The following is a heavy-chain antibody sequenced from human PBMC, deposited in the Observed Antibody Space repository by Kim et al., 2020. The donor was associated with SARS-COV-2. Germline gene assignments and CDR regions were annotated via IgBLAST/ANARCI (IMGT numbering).Heavy chain of an antibody. D-gene: IGHD6-19*01. J-gene: IGHJ6*02. CDR1: GFTFSSYA. CDR3: ARASSGWYWGGGMDA. Sequence: GGSLRLSCAASGFTFSSYAMHWVRQAPGKGLEWVAVISYDGSNKYYADSVKGRFTISRDNSKNTLYLQMNSLRAEDTAVYYCARASSGWYWGGGMDAWG. CDR2: ISYDGSNK. V-gene: IGHV3-30*04.